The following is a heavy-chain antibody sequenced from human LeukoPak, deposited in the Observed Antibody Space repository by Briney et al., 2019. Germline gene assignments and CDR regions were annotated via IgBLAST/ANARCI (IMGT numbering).Heavy chain of an antibody. CDR3: ATPSGYNYYFDY. D-gene: IGHD5-24*01. CDR1: GFTYSNYA. Sequence: GGSLRLSCAASGFTYSNYAMNWVRQAPGKGLEWVSVISGSGRSTYYADSVKGRFTISRDKSKNSLYLQMNSLRVEDTAVYYCATPSGYNYYFDYWGQGTLVTVSS. J-gene: IGHJ4*02. CDR2: ISGSGRST. V-gene: IGHV3-23*01.